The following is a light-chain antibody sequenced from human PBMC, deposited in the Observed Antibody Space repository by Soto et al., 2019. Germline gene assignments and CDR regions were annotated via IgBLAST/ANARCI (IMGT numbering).Light chain of an antibody. Sequence: QSVLTQPPSASGTPGQRVTISCSGSISNIGSNPVYWHQQLPGTAPKLLIYRNNQRPSGVPDRFSDSKSGTSASLTISGLQADDEADYYCCSSSGVTTWIFGGGTKLTVL. J-gene: IGLJ3*02. CDR3: CSSSGVTTWI. V-gene: IGLV1-44*01. CDR2: RNN. CDR1: ISNIGSNP.